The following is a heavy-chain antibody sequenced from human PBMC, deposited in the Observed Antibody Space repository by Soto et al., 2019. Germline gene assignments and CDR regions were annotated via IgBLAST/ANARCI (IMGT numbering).Heavy chain of an antibody. V-gene: IGHV1-69*13. D-gene: IGHD1-7*01. J-gene: IGHJ3*02. CDR1: GGTFSSYA. CDR3: ARGRWNYGFHDFDI. Sequence: ASVKVSCKASGGTFSSYAISWVRQAPGQGLEWMGGIIPIFGTANYAQKFQGRVTITADESTSTAYMELSSLRSEDTAVYYCARGRWNYGFHDFDIWGQGTMVTVSS. CDR2: IIPIFGTA.